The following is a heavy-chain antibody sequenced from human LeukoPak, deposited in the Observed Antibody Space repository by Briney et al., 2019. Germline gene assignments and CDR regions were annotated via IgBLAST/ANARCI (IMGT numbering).Heavy chain of an antibody. CDR2: VYYRGTT. CDR1: CDSVSSTTYY. Sequence: SETLSLTCTVSCDSVSSTTYYWSWIRLSPGKGLEWIGFVYYRGTTYYNPSLTSRVTISVDTSKNQFSLKLTSVTAADTAVFYCASQTAAGYCFDYWGQGTLVTVSS. J-gene: IGHJ4*02. D-gene: IGHD2-2*01. CDR3: ASQTAAGYCFDY. V-gene: IGHV4-61*01.